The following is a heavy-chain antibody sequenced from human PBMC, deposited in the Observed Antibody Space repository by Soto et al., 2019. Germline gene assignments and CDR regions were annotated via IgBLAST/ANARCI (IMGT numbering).Heavy chain of an antibody. CDR1: GYTFTSYG. V-gene: IGHV1-18*01. CDR3: ARDPEMHDFWSGYYLYYYYYMDV. Sequence: QVQLVQSGAEVKKPGASVKVSCKASGYTFTSYGISWVRQAPGQGLEWMGWLSAYNGNTNYAQKLQGRVTMTTDTSTSTAYMELRSLRSDDTAVYYCARDPEMHDFWSGYYLYYYYYMDVWGKGTTVTFSS. D-gene: IGHD3-3*01. J-gene: IGHJ6*03. CDR2: LSAYNGNT.